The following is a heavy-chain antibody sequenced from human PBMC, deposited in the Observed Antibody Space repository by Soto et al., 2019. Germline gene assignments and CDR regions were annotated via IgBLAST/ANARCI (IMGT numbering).Heavy chain of an antibody. V-gene: IGHV1-18*01. CDR3: ARDGSRQLWLIGYYYGMDV. J-gene: IGHJ6*02. CDR1: GYTFTSYG. D-gene: IGHD5-18*01. CDR2: ISAYNGNT. Sequence: ASVKVSCKASGYTFTSYGISWVRQAPGQGLEWMGWISAYNGNTNYAQKLQGRVTMTTDTSTSTAYMELRSLRSDDTAVYHCARDGSRQLWLIGYYYGMDVWGQGTTVTVSS.